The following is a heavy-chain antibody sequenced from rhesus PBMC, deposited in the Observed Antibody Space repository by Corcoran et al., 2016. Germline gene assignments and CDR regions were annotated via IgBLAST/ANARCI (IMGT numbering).Heavy chain of an antibody. CDR2: IYGSRTRT. D-gene: IGHD1-26*01. J-gene: IGHJ6*01. CDR3: ARDVNSYGLDS. Sequence: QVQLQESGPGVVKPSETLSLPCAVSVGSLSDSYWWSWIRQPPGKGLEWIWNIYGSRTRTNHTPYLKSRVTISKDTSKNQFSLKLSSVTAADTAVYYCARDVNSYGLDSWGQGVVVTVSS. CDR1: VGSLSDSYW. V-gene: IGHV4S10*01.